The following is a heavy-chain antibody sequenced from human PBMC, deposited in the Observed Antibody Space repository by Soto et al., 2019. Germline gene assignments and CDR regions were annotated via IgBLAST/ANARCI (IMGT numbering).Heavy chain of an antibody. V-gene: IGHV3-23*01. CDR1: GFTFSSYA. J-gene: IGHJ6*02. CDR2: ISGSGDST. Sequence: EVQLLESGGGLVQPGGSLRLSCAASGFTFSSYAMSWVRQAPGKGLEWDSVISGSGDSTYYADSVRGRFTISRNNSKNPLYVQMNSLRAEDTAVYYCAKDRDGAAAGPTKFYGMDVWGQGTTVTVS. CDR3: AKDRDGAAAGPTKFYGMDV. D-gene: IGHD6-13*01.